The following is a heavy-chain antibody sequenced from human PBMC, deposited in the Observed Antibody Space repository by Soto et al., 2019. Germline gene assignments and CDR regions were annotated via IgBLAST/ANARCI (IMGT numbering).Heavy chain of an antibody. CDR3: ARETSTIFGVVIPYYYGMDV. CDR1: GGTFSSYA. CDR2: IIPIFGTA. D-gene: IGHD3-3*01. V-gene: IGHV1-69*06. Sequence: SVKVSCKASGGTFSSYAISWVRQAPGQGLEWMGGIIPIFGTANYAQKFQGRVTITADKSTSTAYMELSSLRSEDTAVYYCARETSTIFGVVIPYYYGMDVWGQGTTVTV. J-gene: IGHJ6*02.